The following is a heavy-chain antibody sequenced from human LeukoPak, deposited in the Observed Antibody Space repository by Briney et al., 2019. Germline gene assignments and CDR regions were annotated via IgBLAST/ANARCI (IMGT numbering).Heavy chain of an antibody. D-gene: IGHD6-13*01. Sequence: GESLKISCKASGYTFTSNWIVWVRQMPGKGLEWMGIIYPGDSDTRYSPSFQGQVTISADKSISTAYLQWSSLKASDTAMYYCARRGRLAAVPFDYWGQGTLVTVSS. CDR1: GYTFTSNW. CDR3: ARRGRLAAVPFDY. V-gene: IGHV5-51*01. CDR2: IYPGDSDT. J-gene: IGHJ4*02.